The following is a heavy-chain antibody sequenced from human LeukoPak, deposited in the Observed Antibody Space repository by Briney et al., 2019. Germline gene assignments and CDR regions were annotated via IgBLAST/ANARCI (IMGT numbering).Heavy chain of an antibody. J-gene: IGHJ4*02. CDR1: GGSIRSNNFS. CDR3: ARRTAVARTAHFDY. V-gene: IGHV4-39*01. CDR2: FSYGGTT. D-gene: IGHD6-19*01. Sequence: SETLSLTCSVSGGSIRSNNFSWDWIRQPPGKGLEWIGSFSYGGTTYFNPSLKSRVTMSVDTSKNQFSLKVTSVTAADTAVYYCARRTAVARTAHFDYWGQGILATVSS.